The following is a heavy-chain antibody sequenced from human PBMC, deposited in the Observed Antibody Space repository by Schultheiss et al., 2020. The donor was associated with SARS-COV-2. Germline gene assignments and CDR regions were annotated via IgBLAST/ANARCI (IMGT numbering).Heavy chain of an antibody. CDR2: IWYDGSNK. D-gene: IGHD3-22*01. Sequence: GGSLRLSCAASGFTFSSYGMHWVRQAPGKGLEWVAVIWYDGSNKYYADSVKGRFTISRDNSKNTLYLQMNSLRAEDTAVYYCARDTYYYDSSGYYYYYYGMDVGGQGTTVTVAS. CDR1: GFTFSSYG. J-gene: IGHJ6*02. CDR3: ARDTYYYDSSGYYYYYYGMDV. V-gene: IGHV3-33*01.